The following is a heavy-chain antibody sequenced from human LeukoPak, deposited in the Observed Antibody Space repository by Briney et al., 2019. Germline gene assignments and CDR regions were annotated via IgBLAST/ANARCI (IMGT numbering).Heavy chain of an antibody. Sequence: GEALKIPFKGSGYSFTNYWIRWVGPMAGKGLAGVGIIYPGDSDTRYSPSFQGQVTISADKSISTAYLQWSSLKASDTAMYYCARTFGELNYYYYGMDVWGQGTTVTVSS. V-gene: IGHV5-51*01. CDR3: ARTFGELNYYYYGMDV. D-gene: IGHD3-10*01. CDR2: IYPGDSDT. CDR1: GYSFTNYW. J-gene: IGHJ6*02.